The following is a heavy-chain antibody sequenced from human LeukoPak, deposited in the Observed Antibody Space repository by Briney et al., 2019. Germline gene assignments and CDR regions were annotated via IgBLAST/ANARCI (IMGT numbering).Heavy chain of an antibody. CDR2: ISPGTI. V-gene: IGHV3-48*01. J-gene: IGHJ6*02. Sequence: GGSLRLSCAASGFTFSRHPMNWVRQAPGKGLEWVSYISPGTIYYADSVKGRFTISRDNAKNSLYLQMNSLRAEDTAVYYCARVDIVVVTASSYYGMDVWGQGTTVTVSS. CDR3: ARVDIVVVTASSYYGMDV. D-gene: IGHD2-21*02. CDR1: GFTFSRHP.